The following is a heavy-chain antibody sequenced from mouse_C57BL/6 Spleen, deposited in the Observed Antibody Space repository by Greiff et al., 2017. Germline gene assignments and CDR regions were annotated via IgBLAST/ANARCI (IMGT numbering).Heavy chain of an antibody. CDR2: IYPGSGST. Sequence: QVQLQQSGAELVKPGASVKMSCKASGYTFTSYWITWVKQRPGQGLEWIGDIYPGSGSTNYNEKFKSKATLTVDTSSSTAYMQLSSLTSEDSAVYYCARFYYYGSSLYYFDYWGQGTTLTVSS. CDR3: ARFYYYGSSLYYFDY. J-gene: IGHJ2*01. V-gene: IGHV1-55*01. CDR1: GYTFTSYW. D-gene: IGHD1-1*01.